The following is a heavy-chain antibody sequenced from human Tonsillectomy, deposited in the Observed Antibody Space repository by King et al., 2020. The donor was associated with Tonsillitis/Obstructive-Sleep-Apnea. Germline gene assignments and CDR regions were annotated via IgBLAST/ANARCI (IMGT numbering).Heavy chain of an antibody. CDR1: GESFRGHY. V-gene: IGHV4-34*01. D-gene: IGHD1-20*01. CDR2: ISHGGST. Sequence: VQLQQWGAGLLKPSETLSLTCAVYGESFRGHYWSWIRQPPGKGLEWIGEISHGGSTNYNPSLKSRVTISVDTSKNQFSLKLTSVTAADTAVYYCARRHSVTVVPFDYRDQGTLVTVSS. J-gene: IGHJ4*02. CDR3: ARRHSVTVVPFDY.